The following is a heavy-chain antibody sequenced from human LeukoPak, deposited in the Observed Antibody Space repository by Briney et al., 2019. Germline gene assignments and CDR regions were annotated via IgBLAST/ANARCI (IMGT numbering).Heavy chain of an antibody. CDR1: GYSISSGYY. CDR3: ARVGVDYSGNIIKYFFDY. D-gene: IGHD4-23*01. Sequence: SETPSLTCTVSGYSISSGYYWGWIRQPPGKGLEWIGSIYHSGSTYYNPSFKSRVTTSVDTSKNQFSLKLSSVTAADTAVYYCARVGVDYSGNIIKYFFDYWGQGTLVTVSS. V-gene: IGHV4-38-2*02. CDR2: IYHSGST. J-gene: IGHJ4*02.